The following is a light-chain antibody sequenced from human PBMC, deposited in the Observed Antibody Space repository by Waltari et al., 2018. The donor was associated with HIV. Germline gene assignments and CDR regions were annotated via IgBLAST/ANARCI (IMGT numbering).Light chain of an antibody. V-gene: IGLV2-23*02. CDR3: CSYAGSSAFV. CDR2: EVT. CDR1: SSDVGSYNL. J-gene: IGLJ1*01. Sequence: QSALTQPASVSGSPGQSITISCTGTSSDVGSYNLFSWYQRPPGKAPKLMIFEVTKRASGVSNSYSGSKSGNTASLTISGLQADDEADYYCCSYAGSSAFVFGTGTKVTVL.